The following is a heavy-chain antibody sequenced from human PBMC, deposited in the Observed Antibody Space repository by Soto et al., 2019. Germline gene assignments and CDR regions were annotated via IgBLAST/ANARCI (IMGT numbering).Heavy chain of an antibody. V-gene: IGHV5-51*01. CDR3: ARLGRCSSTSCFYYYYGMDV. D-gene: IGHD2-2*01. J-gene: IGHJ6*02. CDR1: GYSFTIYW. CDR2: IYPGDSDT. Sequence: GESLKISCKGSGYSFTIYWIGWVRQMPGKGLEWMGIIYPGDSDTRYSPSFQGQVTISADKSISTAYLQWSSLKASDTAMYYCARLGRCSSTSCFYYYYGMDVWGQGTTVTVSS.